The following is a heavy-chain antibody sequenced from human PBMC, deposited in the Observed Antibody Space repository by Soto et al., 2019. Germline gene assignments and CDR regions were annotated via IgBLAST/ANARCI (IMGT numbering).Heavy chain of an antibody. D-gene: IGHD2-15*01. Sequence: QVQLVQSGAEVKKPGSSMKVSCKASGYTFSSYSISWVRQAPGQGPEWMGGVIPLFGTPDYAQKFQGRVRITADESTSTAYMEVSSLKSEDTAVYYCARQRGYCSDTRCYPGGGMDVWGQGTTVSVSS. J-gene: IGHJ6*02. V-gene: IGHV1-69*01. CDR2: VIPLFGTP. CDR1: GYTFSSYS. CDR3: ARQRGYCSDTRCYPGGGMDV.